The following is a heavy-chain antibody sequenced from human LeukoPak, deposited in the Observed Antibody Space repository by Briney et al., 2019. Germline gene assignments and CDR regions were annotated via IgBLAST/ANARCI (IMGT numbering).Heavy chain of an antibody. Sequence: GGSLRLSCAASGITFDDHAIHWVRQAPGKGLEWVSGIIWNSNIIGYADSVKGRFTISRDNAKNSLYLQMNSLRAEDTAVYYCAREFIQVRGVVWGQGTLVTVSS. J-gene: IGHJ4*02. CDR3: AREFIQVRGVV. V-gene: IGHV3-9*01. CDR1: GITFDDHA. CDR2: IIWNSNII. D-gene: IGHD2-21*01.